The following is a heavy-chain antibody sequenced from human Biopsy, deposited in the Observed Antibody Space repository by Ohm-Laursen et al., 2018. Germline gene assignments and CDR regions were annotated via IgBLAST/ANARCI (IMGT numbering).Heavy chain of an antibody. CDR1: GGSINSGGYY. J-gene: IGHJ3*02. V-gene: IGHV4-31*03. CDR3: GRREVVTTHDAFDT. D-gene: IGHD2-21*02. CDR2: IYYSGRT. Sequence: SQTLSLTCTVSGGSINSGGYYWSWIRQHPGKGLEWIGYIYYSGRTYYNPSLKSRLSISVDTSKNQFSLRLSSVTAADTAVYYCGRREVVTTHDAFDTWGQGTMVTVSS.